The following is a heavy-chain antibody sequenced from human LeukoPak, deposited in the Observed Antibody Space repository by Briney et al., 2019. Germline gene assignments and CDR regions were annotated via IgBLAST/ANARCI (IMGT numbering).Heavy chain of an antibody. CDR1: GDSIRTSIYY. V-gene: IGHV4-39*01. J-gene: IGHJ6*03. CDR3: VRHHTHEFYYLAV. Sequence: PSETLSLTCTASGDSIRTSIYYWGWIRQPPGKGLEWIGSIYYSGSTYYTPSLKSRVSISVDTSKNQFSLRLNSPTATDTAVYYWVRHHTHEFYYLAVWGKGTTVIVSS. CDR2: IYYSGST. D-gene: IGHD3-10*01.